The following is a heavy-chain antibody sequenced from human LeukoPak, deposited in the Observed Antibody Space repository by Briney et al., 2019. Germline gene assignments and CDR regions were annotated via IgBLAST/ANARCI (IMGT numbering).Heavy chain of an antibody. V-gene: IGHV1-2*06. J-gene: IGHJ4*02. D-gene: IGHD3-16*01. Sequence: ASVKVSCKASGYTFTGYYMHWVRQAPGQGLEWMGRINPNSGGTNYAQKFQGRVTMTRDTSISTAYMELSRLRSDDTAVYYCARLRLGAGGYFDYWGQGILVTVSS. CDR1: GYTFTGYY. CDR2: INPNSGGT. CDR3: ARLRLGAGGYFDY.